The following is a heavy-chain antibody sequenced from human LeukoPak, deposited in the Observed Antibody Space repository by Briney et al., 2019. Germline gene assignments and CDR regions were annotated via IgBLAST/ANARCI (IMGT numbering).Heavy chain of an antibody. V-gene: IGHV4-34*01. Sequence: SETLSLTCAVYGGSFSGYYWSWIRQPPGKGLEWIGEINHSGSTNYNPSLKSRVTISVDTSKNQFSLKLSSVTAADTAVYYCATADTEEMATNYYYYYGMDVWGQGTTVTVSS. J-gene: IGHJ6*02. CDR3: ATADTEEMATNYYYYYGMDV. D-gene: IGHD5-24*01. CDR2: INHSGST. CDR1: GGSFSGYY.